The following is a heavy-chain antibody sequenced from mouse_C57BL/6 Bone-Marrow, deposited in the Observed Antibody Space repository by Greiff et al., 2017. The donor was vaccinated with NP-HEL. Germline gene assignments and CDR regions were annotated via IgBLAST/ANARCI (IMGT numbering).Heavy chain of an antibody. V-gene: IGHV1-15*01. D-gene: IGHD2-4*01. Sequence: QVQLKQSGAELVRPGASVTLSCKASGYTFTDYEMHWVKQTPVHGLEWIGAIDPETGGTAYNQKFKGKAILTADKSSSTAYMELRSLTSEDSAVYYCTRFPYDYHFAYWGQGTLVTVSA. CDR1: GYTFTDYE. CDR2: IDPETGGT. CDR3: TRFPYDYHFAY. J-gene: IGHJ3*01.